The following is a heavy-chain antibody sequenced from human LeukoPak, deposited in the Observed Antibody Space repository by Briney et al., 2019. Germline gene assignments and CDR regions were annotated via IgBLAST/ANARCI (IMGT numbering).Heavy chain of an antibody. CDR1: GGSFSGYY. D-gene: IGHD5-24*01. Sequence: SETLSLTCAVYGGSFSGYYWSWIRQPPGKGLEWIGEINHSGSTNYNPSLKSRVTISVDTSKNQFSLKLSSVTAADTAVYYCAREDGDGYTYYFDYWGQGTLVTVSS. J-gene: IGHJ4*02. V-gene: IGHV4-34*01. CDR2: INHSGST. CDR3: AREDGDGYTYYFDY.